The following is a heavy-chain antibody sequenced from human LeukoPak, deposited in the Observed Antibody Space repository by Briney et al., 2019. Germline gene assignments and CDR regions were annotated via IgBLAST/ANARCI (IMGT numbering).Heavy chain of an antibody. V-gene: IGHV4-4*07. CDR2: IYTSGST. CDR3: ARASDYDFWSGYVFDY. Sequence: PSETLPLTCTVSGGSISSYYWSWIRQPAGKGLEWIGRIYTSGSTNYNPSLKSRVTMSVDTSKNQFSLKLSSVTAADTAVYYCARASDYDFWSGYVFDYWGQGTLVTVSS. D-gene: IGHD3-3*01. J-gene: IGHJ4*02. CDR1: GGSISSYY.